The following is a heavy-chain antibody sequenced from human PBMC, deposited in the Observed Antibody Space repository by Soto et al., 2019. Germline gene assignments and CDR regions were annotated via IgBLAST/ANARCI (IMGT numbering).Heavy chain of an antibody. Sequence: GGSLRLSCAASGFTFSDYYMSWIRQAPGKGLEWVSYISSSSSYTNYADSVKGRFTISRDNAKNSLYLQMNSLRAEDTAVYYCGKGYPYASASYCCDYWGQGTLVTVSS. CDR3: GKGYPYASASYCCDY. J-gene: IGHJ4*02. V-gene: IGHV3-11*03. D-gene: IGHD3-10*01. CDR1: GFTFSDYY. CDR2: ISSSSSYT.